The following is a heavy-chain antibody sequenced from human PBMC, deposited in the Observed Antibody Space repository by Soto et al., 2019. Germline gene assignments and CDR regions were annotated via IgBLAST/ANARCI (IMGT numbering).Heavy chain of an antibody. D-gene: IGHD6-19*01. CDR1: GFTFSSYA. CDR2: ISGSGGST. J-gene: IGHJ4*02. V-gene: IGHV3-23*01. CDR3: AKDRRWSSGWLFDY. Sequence: EVQLLESGGGLVQPGGSLRLSCAASGFTFSSYAMSWVRQAPGKGLEWVSAISGSGGSTYYADSVKGRFTISRDNSKNTLDLQRNSLRAEDTAVYYCAKDRRWSSGWLFDYWGQGTLVTVSS.